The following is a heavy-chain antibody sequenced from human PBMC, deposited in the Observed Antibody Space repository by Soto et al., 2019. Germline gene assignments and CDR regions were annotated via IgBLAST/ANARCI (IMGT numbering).Heavy chain of an antibody. J-gene: IGHJ4*02. CDR3: ARGTIFGRVSFDY. Sequence: QVQLVQSGAEVKEPGASVKVSCKASGATFTSYGFNWVRQAPGQGLEWMGWISGYNGDTHYAQNFQVRVTMTIDTSTSTASMELRSLRSDDTAVYYCARGTIFGRVSFDYWGQGTLVTVSS. V-gene: IGHV1-18*01. CDR2: ISGYNGDT. D-gene: IGHD3-3*02. CDR1: GATFTSYG.